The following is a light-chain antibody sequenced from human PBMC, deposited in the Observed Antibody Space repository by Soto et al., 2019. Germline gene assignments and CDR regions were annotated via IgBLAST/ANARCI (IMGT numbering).Light chain of an antibody. Sequence: EIVLTQSPANLSVSPGVGATLSCWASQPVSDKLAWYQQKPGQAPRLLIYAASRRATGIPDRFSGSGSGTDFTLTISRLEPEDFAVYYCQQYGSSPLTFGQGTQVDIK. CDR3: QQYGSSPLT. CDR1: QPVSDK. J-gene: IGKJ1*01. V-gene: IGKV3-20*01. CDR2: AAS.